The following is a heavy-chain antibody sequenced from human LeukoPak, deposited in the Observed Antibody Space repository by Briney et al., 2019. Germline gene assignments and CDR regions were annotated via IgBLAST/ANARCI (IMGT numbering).Heavy chain of an antibody. D-gene: IGHD2-2*02. J-gene: IGHJ4*02. CDR2: INHSGST. V-gene: IGHV4-34*01. CDR1: GGSFSGYY. Sequence: SETLSLTCAVYGGSFSGYYWSWIRQPPGKGLEWIGEINHSGSTNYNPYLKSRVTISVDTSKNQFSLKLSSVTAADTAVYYCASRPLVVPAAIRYWGQGTLVTVSS. CDR3: ASRPLVVPAAIRY.